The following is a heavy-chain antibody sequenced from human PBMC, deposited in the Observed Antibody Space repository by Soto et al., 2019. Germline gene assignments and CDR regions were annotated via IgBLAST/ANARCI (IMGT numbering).Heavy chain of an antibody. CDR3: ARGTAAAGSGIGLDY. Sequence: PGGSLRLSCAASGFTFSSYAMHWVRQAPGKGLEWVAVISYDGSNKYYADSVKGRFTISRDNSKNTLYLQMNSLRAEDTAVYYCARGTAAAGSGIGLDYWGQGTLVTVS. D-gene: IGHD6-13*01. V-gene: IGHV3-30-3*01. CDR2: ISYDGSNK. CDR1: GFTFSSYA. J-gene: IGHJ4*02.